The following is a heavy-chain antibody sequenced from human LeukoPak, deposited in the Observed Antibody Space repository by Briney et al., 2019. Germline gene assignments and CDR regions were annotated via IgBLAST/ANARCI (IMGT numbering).Heavy chain of an antibody. D-gene: IGHD3-3*01. J-gene: IGHJ4*02. V-gene: IGHV1-2*02. CDR2: INPNSGGT. CDR1: GGTITGYY. CDR3: ARGTGQELIREWGERFDY. Sequence: ASVKVSCKASGGTITGYYRHWVRQAPGQGLEWMGWINPNSGGTNYAQKFQGRVTMTRDTSISTPYMELSRLRSDDTAVYDCARGTGQELIREWGERFDYWGQGTLVTVSS.